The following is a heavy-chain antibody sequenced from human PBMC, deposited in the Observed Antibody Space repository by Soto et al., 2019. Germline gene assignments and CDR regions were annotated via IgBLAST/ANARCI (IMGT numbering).Heavy chain of an antibody. V-gene: IGHV4-30-4*01. D-gene: IGHD3-3*01. CDR2: IYYSGST. J-gene: IGHJ4*02. CDR3: AREDSYNDFWNGLKGYYFDQ. CDR1: GGSFSSDYYS. Sequence: QVQLQESGPGLVKPSQTLSLTCTVSGGSFSSDYYSWSWIRQPPGKGLEWIGYIYYSGSTDYNPSLKSRVTISIDRSKNQFSLKMTSVTAADTAVYYCAREDSYNDFWNGLKGYYFDQWGQGTLVTVSS.